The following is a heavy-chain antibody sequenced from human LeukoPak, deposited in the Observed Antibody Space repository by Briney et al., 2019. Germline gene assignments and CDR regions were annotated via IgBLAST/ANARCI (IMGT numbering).Heavy chain of an antibody. CDR2: INPSGGST. CDR3: ARDSVAVRPGWFDP. CDR1: GYTFTSYY. Sequence: ASVKVSCKASGYTFTSYYMHWVRQAPGQGLEWMGIINPSGGSTSYAQKFQGRVTMTRDTSTSTAYMELRSLRSDDTAVFYCARDSVAVRPGWFDPWGQGTLVTVSS. J-gene: IGHJ5*02. V-gene: IGHV1-46*01. D-gene: IGHD6-6*01.